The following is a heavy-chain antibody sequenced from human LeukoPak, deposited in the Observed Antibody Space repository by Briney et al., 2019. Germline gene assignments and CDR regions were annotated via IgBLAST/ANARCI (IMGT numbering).Heavy chain of an antibody. V-gene: IGHV4-30-4*01. CDR1: GGSISSYY. CDR3: ASTGGSGTSVVFDY. D-gene: IGHD3-10*01. Sequence: PSETLSLTCTVSGGSISSYYWSWIRQPPGKGLEWIGYIYYSGSTYYNPSLKSRVTISVDTSKNQFSLKLSSVTAADTAVYYCASTGGSGTSVVFDYWGQGTLVTVSS. CDR2: IYYSGST. J-gene: IGHJ4*02.